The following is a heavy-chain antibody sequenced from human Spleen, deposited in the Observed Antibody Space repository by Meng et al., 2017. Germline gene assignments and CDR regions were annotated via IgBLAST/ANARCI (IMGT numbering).Heavy chain of an antibody. Sequence: QVQLQQWGAGLLKPSETLSLTCAVYGGSFSGYYWSWIRQPPGKGLEWIGEINHSGSTNYNPSLKSRVTISVDTSKNQFSLKLSSVTAADTAVYYCARAATVTKNYFDYWGQGTLVTVSS. J-gene: IGHJ4*02. CDR2: INHSGST. V-gene: IGHV4-34*01. D-gene: IGHD4-17*01. CDR1: GGSFSGYY. CDR3: ARAATVTKNYFDY.